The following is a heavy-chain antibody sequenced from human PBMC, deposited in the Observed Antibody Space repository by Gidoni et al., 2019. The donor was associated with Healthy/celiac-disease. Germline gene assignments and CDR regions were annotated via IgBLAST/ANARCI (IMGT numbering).Heavy chain of an antibody. D-gene: IGHD3-10*01. Sequence: EVQLVESGGGLVQPGGSLRLSCAASGFPFSSYAMHWVRQAPGKGLEYVSAISSNGGSTYYANSVKGRFTISRDNSKNTLYLQMGSLRAEDMAVYYCARGDSTMVREKLFDYWGQGTLVTVSS. CDR2: ISSNGGST. CDR3: ARGDSTMVREKLFDY. CDR1: GFPFSSYA. J-gene: IGHJ4*02. V-gene: IGHV3-64*01.